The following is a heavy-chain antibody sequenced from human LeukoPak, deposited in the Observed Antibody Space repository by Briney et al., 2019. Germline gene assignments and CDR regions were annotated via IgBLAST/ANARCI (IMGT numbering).Heavy chain of an antibody. V-gene: IGHV3-48*03. CDR2: ISSSGSTI. CDR3: TRDAPYYYDSSGSRGFDP. Sequence: GGSLRLSCAAPGFTFSSYEMNWVRQAPGKGLEWVSYISSSGSTIYYADSVKGRFTISRDNAKNSLYLQMNSLRAEDTAVYYCTRDAPYYYDSSGSRGFDPWGQGTLVTVSS. J-gene: IGHJ5*02. D-gene: IGHD3-22*01. CDR1: GFTFSSYE.